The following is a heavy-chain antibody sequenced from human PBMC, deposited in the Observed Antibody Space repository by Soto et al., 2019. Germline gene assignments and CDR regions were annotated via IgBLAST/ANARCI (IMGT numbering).Heavy chain of an antibody. J-gene: IGHJ4*02. Sequence: VQLQESGPGLVKPSQTLSLTCTVSGDSITSGDYYWSWIRQPPGKGLEWIGYIYYSGNTNYNPSLTSRVIMSVDTSKNQFSLKLTSGTAADTAVYYCASFVGLLWGGVSPAESWGSYYFDNWGQGTLVTVSS. CDR2: IYYSGNT. CDR3: ASFVGLLWGGVSPAESWGSYYFDN. V-gene: IGHV4-30-4*01. CDR1: GDSITSGDYY. D-gene: IGHD2-8*01.